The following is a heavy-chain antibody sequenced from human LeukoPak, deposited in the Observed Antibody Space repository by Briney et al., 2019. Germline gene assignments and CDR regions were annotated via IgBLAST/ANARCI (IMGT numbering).Heavy chain of an antibody. CDR1: GGSISGYY. D-gene: IGHD1-26*01. CDR2: ISYSGST. V-gene: IGHV4-59*01. CDR3: ARGGGSSNWLDP. Sequence: SETLSLTCTVSGGSISGYYWSWIRQPPGKGLEYIGYISYSGSTNYYSSLKSRVTISVDTSKNQFSLKLSSVPAADTAMYYCARGGGSSNWLDPWGQGTLVTVSS. J-gene: IGHJ5*02.